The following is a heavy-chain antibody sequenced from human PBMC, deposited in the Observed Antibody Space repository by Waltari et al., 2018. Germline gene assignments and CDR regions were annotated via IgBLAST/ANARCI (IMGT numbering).Heavy chain of an antibody. D-gene: IGHD1-26*01. CDR3: AGHGGSYLDPDY. V-gene: IGHV4-39*01. CDR2: MHYSGST. Sequence: QLQLQESGPGLVKPSETLSLTCTVSGASISSRSYYWGWIRQPPEKGLEWIASMHYSGSTFYNPSLKSRVTISVDTAQNQFSLKLTSVNAADTAVYYCAGHGGSYLDPDYWGQGTLVTVSS. J-gene: IGHJ4*02. CDR1: GASISSRSYY.